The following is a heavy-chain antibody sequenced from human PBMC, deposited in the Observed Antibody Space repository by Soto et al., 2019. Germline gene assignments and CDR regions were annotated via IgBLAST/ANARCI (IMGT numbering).Heavy chain of an antibody. CDR3: ARGSRGQLLAHGGWFAP. CDR1: GFTFGSYA. Sequence: QVQLVESGGGVVQPGRSLRLSYAASGFTFGSYAMHWVRQAPGKGLEWVAVISSDGTNKYHADSVLGRFTTSRDNSKSTLYLQMNSLRPEDTALFYCARGSRGQLLAHGGWFAPWGQGTLVTVSS. J-gene: IGHJ5*02. V-gene: IGHV3-30-3*01. D-gene: IGHD2-2*01. CDR2: ISSDGTNK.